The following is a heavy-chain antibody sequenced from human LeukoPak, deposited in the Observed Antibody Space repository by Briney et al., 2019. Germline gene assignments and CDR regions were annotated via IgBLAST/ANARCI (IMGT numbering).Heavy chain of an antibody. CDR2: ISSTGTTV. CDR1: GFSFSDYY. V-gene: IGHV3-11*01. CDR3: ASTAVVATDH. J-gene: IGHJ4*02. D-gene: IGHD4-23*01. Sequence: TGGSLRLSCAASGFSFSDYYMSWIRQAPGKGLEWVSYISSTGTTVYYADSVKGRFTLSRDNAKNLLYLQMNSLRAEDTAVYYCASTAVVATDHWGQGTLGTVSS.